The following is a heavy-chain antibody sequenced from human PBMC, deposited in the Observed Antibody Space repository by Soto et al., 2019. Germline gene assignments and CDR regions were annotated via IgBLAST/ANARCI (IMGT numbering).Heavy chain of an antibody. V-gene: IGHV3-64*01. CDR3: ARDGRAMNDY. J-gene: IGHJ4*02. CDR2: ISSNGGTT. D-gene: IGHD5-18*01. CDR1: GFTFSTYA. Sequence: EVQLVESGGGLVQPGGSLRLSCAASGFTFSTYAMQWVRQAPGKGLEFVSSISSNGGTTNYAYSVKGRFTISRDNSRDTLYLQMGSLRPEDMAVYYCARDGRAMNDYWGQGPLVTVSS.